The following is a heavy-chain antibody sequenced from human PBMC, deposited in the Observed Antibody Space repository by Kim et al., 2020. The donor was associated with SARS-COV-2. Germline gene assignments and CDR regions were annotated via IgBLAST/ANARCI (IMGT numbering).Heavy chain of an antibody. CDR2: INTNTGNP. J-gene: IGHJ5*02. Sequence: ASVKVSCKVSGYTLRSYGMNWVRQAPGQGLEWMGWINTNTGNPIYAQDFTGRFVFSLDTSVNTAYLQISSLKAEDTAVYYCAREKREGWFDPWGQGTLVTVSS. V-gene: IGHV7-4-1*02. CDR3: AREKREGWFDP. D-gene: IGHD1-26*01. CDR1: GYTLRSYG.